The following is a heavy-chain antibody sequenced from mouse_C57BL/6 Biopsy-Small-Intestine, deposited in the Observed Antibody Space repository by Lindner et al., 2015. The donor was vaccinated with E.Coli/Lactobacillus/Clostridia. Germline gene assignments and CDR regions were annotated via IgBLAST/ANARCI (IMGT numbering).Heavy chain of an antibody. Sequence: QLQESGEGLVKPRGSLKLSCAASGFTFSDYGMHWVRQAPEKGLEWVAYISSGSSTIYYADTVKGRFTISRDNAKNTLFLQMTSLRSEDTAMYYCARPGPYYAMDYWGQGTSVTVSS. V-gene: IGHV5-17*01. CDR2: ISSGSSTI. D-gene: IGHD3-1*01. CDR1: GFTFSDYG. J-gene: IGHJ4*01. CDR3: ARPGPYYAMDY.